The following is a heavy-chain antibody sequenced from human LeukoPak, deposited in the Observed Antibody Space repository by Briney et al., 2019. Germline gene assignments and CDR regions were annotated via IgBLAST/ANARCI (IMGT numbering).Heavy chain of an antibody. CDR1: GFIFSGYD. J-gene: IGHJ6*04. CDR3: AELGITMIGGV. V-gene: IGHV3-30*02. D-gene: IGHD3-10*02. CDR2: IRYDGSNK. Sequence: PGGSLRLSCAASGFIFSGYDMHWVRQAPGKGLEWVTFIRYDGSNKDYADSVKGRFIISRDNSKNTLYLQMNSLRAEDTAVYYCAELGITMIGGVWGKGTTVTISS.